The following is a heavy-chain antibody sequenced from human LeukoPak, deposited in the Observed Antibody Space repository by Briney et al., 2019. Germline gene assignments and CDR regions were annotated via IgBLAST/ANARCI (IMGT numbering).Heavy chain of an antibody. V-gene: IGHV4-39*01. CDR3: ARGSDFWSRQFDY. CDR1: GGYINNPTYY. Sequence: SETLSLTCSVSGGYINNPTYYWGWIRQPPGKGLGWIGSMHYSGSAYYNPSVKSRVTISVDTSKKQFSLKLNSVTAADTAVYYCARGSDFWSRQFDYWGQGTLVTVSS. D-gene: IGHD3-3*01. CDR2: MHYSGSA. J-gene: IGHJ4*02.